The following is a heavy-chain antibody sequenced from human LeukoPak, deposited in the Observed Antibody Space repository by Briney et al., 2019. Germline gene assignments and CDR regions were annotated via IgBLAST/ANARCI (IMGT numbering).Heavy chain of an antibody. D-gene: IGHD6-19*01. J-gene: IGHJ4*02. Sequence: TSETLSLTCIVSGGSISSYYWSWIRQPPGKGLEWIGYIYYSGSTNYNPSLKSRVTISVDTSKNQFSLKLSSVTAADTAVYYCARAGGSGLIDYWGQGTLVTVSS. CDR1: GGSISSYY. V-gene: IGHV4-59*12. CDR2: IYYSGST. CDR3: ARAGGSGLIDY.